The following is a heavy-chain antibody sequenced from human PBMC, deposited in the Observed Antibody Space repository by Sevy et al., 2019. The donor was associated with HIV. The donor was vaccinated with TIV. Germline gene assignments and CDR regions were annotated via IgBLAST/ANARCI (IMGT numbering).Heavy chain of an antibody. CDR1: GFTFSSYW. CDR3: ARDNGIVATIGDYYYGMDV. D-gene: IGHD5-12*01. CDR2: IKQDGSEK. V-gene: IGHV3-7*01. Sequence: GGSLRLSCAASGFTFSSYWMSWVRQAPGKGLEWVANIKQDGSEKYYVDSVKGRFTISRDNAKNSLYLQMNSLRAEDMAVYYCARDNGIVATIGDYYYGMDVWGQRTTVTVSS. J-gene: IGHJ6*02.